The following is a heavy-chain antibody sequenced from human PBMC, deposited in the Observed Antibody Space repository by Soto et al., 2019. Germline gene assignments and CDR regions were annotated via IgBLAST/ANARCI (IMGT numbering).Heavy chain of an antibody. Sequence: EVQLLESGGGLVQPGGSLRLHSTASGVTFSSHAMTWVRQAPGQGLEWVSGLSDSGISIYYADSVKDRLTISRDNYKKSLYLKIHTLSAVDTAVYYWAKVSSSGYACVFDLWGQGTLVTVSS. J-gene: IGHJ4*02. CDR3: AKVSSSGYACVFDL. D-gene: IGHD6-13*01. CDR2: LSDSGISI. CDR1: GVTFSSHA. V-gene: IGHV3-23*01.